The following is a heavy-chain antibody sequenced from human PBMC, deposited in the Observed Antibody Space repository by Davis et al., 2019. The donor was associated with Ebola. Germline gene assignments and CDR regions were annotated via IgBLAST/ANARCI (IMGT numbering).Heavy chain of an antibody. V-gene: IGHV1-2*02. J-gene: IGHJ4*02. CDR2: ITPNSGGT. Sequence: AASVKVSCKASGYTFTGYYMHWVRQAPGQGLEWMGCITPNSGGTNYAQKFQGRVTMTRDTSTSTVYMELSSLRSEDTAVYYCARAPYGSSPTDYWGQGTLVTVSS. CDR3: ARAPYGSSPTDY. D-gene: IGHD3-10*01. CDR1: GYTFTGYY.